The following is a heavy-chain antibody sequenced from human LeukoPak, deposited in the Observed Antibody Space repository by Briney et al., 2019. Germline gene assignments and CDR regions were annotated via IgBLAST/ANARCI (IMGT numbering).Heavy chain of an antibody. CDR2: INTDGSSP. CDR3: ASEKSPSSSGYMFFDY. V-gene: IGHV3-74*01. Sequence: GGSLRLSCAASGFTFSAYWMHWVRQAPGKGLVWVSRINTDGSSPTYAASVKGRFTISRDNSKNTLYLQMNSLRAEDTAVYYCASEKSPSSSGYMFFDYWGQGTLVTVSS. J-gene: IGHJ4*02. D-gene: IGHD3-22*01. CDR1: GFTFSAYW.